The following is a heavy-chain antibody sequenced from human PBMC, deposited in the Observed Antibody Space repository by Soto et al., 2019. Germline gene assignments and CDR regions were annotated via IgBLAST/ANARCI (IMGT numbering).Heavy chain of an antibody. CDR1: GGSISSYY. CDR3: ARGGDKVGVKHFDY. Sequence: SETLSLTCTVSGGSISSYYWSWIRQPAGKGLEWIGRIYTSGSTNYNPSLKSRVTMSVDTSKNQFSLKLSSVTAADTAVYYCARGGDKVGVKHFDYWGEGTLVTVSS. V-gene: IGHV4-4*07. CDR2: IYTSGST. D-gene: IGHD3-10*01. J-gene: IGHJ4*02.